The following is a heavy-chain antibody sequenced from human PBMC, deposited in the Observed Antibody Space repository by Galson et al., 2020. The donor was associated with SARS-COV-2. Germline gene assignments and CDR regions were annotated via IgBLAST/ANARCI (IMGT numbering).Heavy chain of an antibody. J-gene: IGHJ6*02. CDR1: GDSINNGSYY. D-gene: IGHD6-19*01. Sequence: SETLSLTCTVSGDSINNGSYYWSWIRQPAGKRLEWVGRVYTSGGTNYNPSLKSRVTTLLDTSKNQLSLKLRSVTDADTAVYFCGREGGSVAGSPGGMDVWGQGTTVTVCS. CDR3: GREGGSVAGSPGGMDV. CDR2: VYTSGGT. V-gene: IGHV4-61*02.